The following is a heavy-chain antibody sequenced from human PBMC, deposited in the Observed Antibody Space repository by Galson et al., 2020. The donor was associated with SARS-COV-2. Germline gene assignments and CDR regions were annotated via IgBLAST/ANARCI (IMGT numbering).Heavy chain of an antibody. J-gene: IGHJ4*02. Sequence: SETLSLTCTVSGYSISSGYYWGWIRQPPGKGLEWIGSIYHSGSTYYNPSLKSRVTIPVDTSKNQFSLKLSSVTAADTAVYYCARAPERRITIFGVVAEGYYFDYWGQGTLVTVSS. CDR2: IYHSGST. D-gene: IGHD3-3*01. CDR3: ARAPERRITIFGVVAEGYYFDY. CDR1: GYSISSGYY. V-gene: IGHV4-38-2*02.